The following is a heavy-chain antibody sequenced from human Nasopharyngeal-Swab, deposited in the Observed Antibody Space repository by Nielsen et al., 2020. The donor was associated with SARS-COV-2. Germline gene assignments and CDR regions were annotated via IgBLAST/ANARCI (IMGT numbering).Heavy chain of an antibody. CDR1: GFTFNTYA. V-gene: IGHV3-23*01. CDR3: ANNRLGVAATFDN. D-gene: IGHD6-19*01. J-gene: IGHJ4*02. Sequence: GESLKISCVASGFTFNTYAMSWLRQAPGKGLEWVAGISSSGDKTYYTDSVRGRFTISRDNSKNTVHLQMNSLRAEDTATYYCANNRLGVAATFDNWGQGTLVTVSS. CDR2: ISSSGDKT.